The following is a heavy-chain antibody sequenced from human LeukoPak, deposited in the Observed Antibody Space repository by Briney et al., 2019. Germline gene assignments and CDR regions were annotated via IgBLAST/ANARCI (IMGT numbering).Heavy chain of an antibody. CDR3: ARAPSRWTYMDV. CDR2: IYTDETST. Sequence: GGSLRLSCAASGFTFSSYAMSWVRQAPGKGLVWVSRIYTDETSTTYADSVKGRFTISRDNANNTLYLQMNSLRAEDTAVYYCARAPSRWTYMDVWGKGTTVTVSS. CDR1: GFTFSSYA. V-gene: IGHV3-74*01. D-gene: IGHD4-23*01. J-gene: IGHJ6*03.